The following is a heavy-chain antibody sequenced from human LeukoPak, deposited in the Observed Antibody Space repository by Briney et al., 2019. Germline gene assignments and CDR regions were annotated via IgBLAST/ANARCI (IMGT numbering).Heavy chain of an antibody. V-gene: IGHV3-7*01. J-gene: IGHJ5*02. D-gene: IGHD4-11*01. CDR1: GFSFSNYW. Sequence: GGSLRLSCAASGFSFSNYWMSWARQAPEKGLEWVANIKEDGSEKYYVDSVKGRFTISRDNAKNSLYLQMNSLRAEDTAVYYCARRLQYQNYFDLWGQGTLVTVSS. CDR3: ARRLQYQNYFDL. CDR2: IKEDGSEK.